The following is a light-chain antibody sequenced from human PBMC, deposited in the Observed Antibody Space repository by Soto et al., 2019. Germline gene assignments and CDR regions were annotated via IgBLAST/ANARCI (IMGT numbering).Light chain of an antibody. Sequence: QSALTQPASVSGSPGQSITISCTGTSSDVGNYNYVSWYQQHPGKVPKLMIYDVNNRPSGVSNRFSGSKSGNTASLTISGPQAEDESDYYCSSYTSSSTLVFGTGTKVTVL. J-gene: IGLJ1*01. CDR3: SSYTSSSTLV. CDR2: DVN. CDR1: SSDVGNYNY. V-gene: IGLV2-14*01.